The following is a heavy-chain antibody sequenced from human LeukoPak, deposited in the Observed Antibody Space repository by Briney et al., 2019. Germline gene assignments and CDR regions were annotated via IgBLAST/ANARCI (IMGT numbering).Heavy chain of an antibody. CDR1: GGSISSSSYY. J-gene: IGHJ4*02. Sequence: SETLSLTCTVSGGSISSSSYYWSWIRQHPGKGLEWIGYIYYSGSTYYNPSLKSRVTISVDTSKNQFSLKLSSVTAADTAVYYCARDNCGGDCYHNYFDYWGQGTLVTVSS. D-gene: IGHD2-21*02. V-gene: IGHV4-31*03. CDR3: ARDNCGGDCYHNYFDY. CDR2: IYYSGST.